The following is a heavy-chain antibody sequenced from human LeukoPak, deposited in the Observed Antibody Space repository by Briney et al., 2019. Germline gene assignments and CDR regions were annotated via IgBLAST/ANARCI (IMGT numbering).Heavy chain of an antibody. V-gene: IGHV1-18*04. CDR1: GYTFTGYY. CDR2: ISAYNGNT. CDR3: ARSYYYDSSGFGY. J-gene: IGHJ4*02. Sequence: GASVKVSCKASGYTFTGYYMHWVRQAPGQGLEWMGWISAYNGNTNYAQKLQGRVTMTTDTSTSTAYMELRSLRSDDTAVYYCARSYYYDSSGFGYWGQGTLVTVSS. D-gene: IGHD3-22*01.